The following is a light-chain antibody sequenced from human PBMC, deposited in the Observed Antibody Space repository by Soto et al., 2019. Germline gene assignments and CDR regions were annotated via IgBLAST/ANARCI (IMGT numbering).Light chain of an antibody. J-gene: IGKJ4*01. CDR2: GAS. Sequence: DIVLTQSPGTLCLSPGESATLSCRASQTVSITYLTWYQQKPGQAPRLLIFGASKRATGIPDRFSGSGSATDFTLTISRLEPEDFAVYFCQQYGSSPLTFGGGTKVDNK. CDR1: QTVSITY. CDR3: QQYGSSPLT. V-gene: IGKV3-20*01.